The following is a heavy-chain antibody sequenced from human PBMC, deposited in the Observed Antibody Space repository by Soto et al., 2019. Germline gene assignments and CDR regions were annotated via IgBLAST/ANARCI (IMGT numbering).Heavy chain of an antibody. Sequence: QVQLVQFGAEVKKPGASVKISCRASEYTFTKYAIHWVRQAPGQRLEWMGWIDANNGRTKYSQGFQGRVTITRDTSASTAYMELSSLRSEDTAVYYCARGRWTQTTADYYLDYWGQGTLVTVSS. V-gene: IGHV1-3*01. J-gene: IGHJ4*02. CDR3: ARGRWTQTTADYYLDY. CDR2: IDANNGRT. CDR1: EYTFTKYA. D-gene: IGHD1-1*01.